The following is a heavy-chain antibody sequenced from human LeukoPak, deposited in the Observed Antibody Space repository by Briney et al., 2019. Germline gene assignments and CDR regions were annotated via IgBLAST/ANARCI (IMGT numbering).Heavy chain of an antibody. CDR2: ISACNGNT. Sequence: ASVKVSCKASGYTFTSYGISWVRQAPGQGLEWMGWISACNGNTNYAQKLQGRVTMTTDTSTSTAYMELRSLRSDDTAVYYCARAPIVVVVAATDYWGQGTLVTASS. CDR3: ARAPIVVVVAATDY. D-gene: IGHD2-15*01. CDR1: GYTFTSYG. J-gene: IGHJ4*02. V-gene: IGHV1-18*01.